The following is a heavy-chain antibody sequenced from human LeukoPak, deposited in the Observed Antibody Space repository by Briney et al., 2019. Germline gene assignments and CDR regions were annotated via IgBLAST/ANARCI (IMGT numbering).Heavy chain of an antibody. CDR2: IYYSGST. CDR1: GGSISSGDYY. CDR3: ARCGVSSDAFDI. D-gene: IGHD2-21*01. Sequence: PSETLSLTCTVSGGSISSGDYYWSWIRQPPGKGLEWIGCIYYSGSTYYNPSLKSRVTISVDTTKNQFSLKLSSVTAADTAVYYCARCGVSSDAFDIWGQGTMVTVSS. V-gene: IGHV4-30-4*08. J-gene: IGHJ3*02.